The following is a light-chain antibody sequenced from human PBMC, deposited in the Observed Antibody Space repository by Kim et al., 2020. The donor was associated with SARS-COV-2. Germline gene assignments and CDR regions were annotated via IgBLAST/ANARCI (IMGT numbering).Light chain of an antibody. CDR2: EDN. CDR3: QSSDDTGSLVV. Sequence: NFMLTQPHSVSESPGKTVTISCTRSSGSIASNFVQWYLQRPGSSPTTVIYEDNQRPSGVPDRFSGSIDSSSNSASLTISGLKTEDEADYFCQSSDDTGSLVVFGGGTQLTVL. J-gene: IGLJ2*01. V-gene: IGLV6-57*01. CDR1: SGSIASNF.